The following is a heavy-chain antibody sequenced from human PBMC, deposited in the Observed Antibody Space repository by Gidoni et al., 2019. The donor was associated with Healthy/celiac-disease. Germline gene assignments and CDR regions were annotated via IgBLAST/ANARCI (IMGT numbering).Heavy chain of an antibody. Sequence: EVQLVESGGGLVQPGGSLRLSCAASGFTFSSYWMSWVRQAPGKGLEWVANIKQDGSEKYYVDSVKGRFTISRDNAKNSLYLQMNSLRAEDTAVYYCARDHDYGDYGNDYWGQGTLVTVSS. CDR3: ARDHDYGDYGNDY. V-gene: IGHV3-7*01. CDR1: GFTFSSYW. J-gene: IGHJ4*02. CDR2: IKQDGSEK. D-gene: IGHD4-17*01.